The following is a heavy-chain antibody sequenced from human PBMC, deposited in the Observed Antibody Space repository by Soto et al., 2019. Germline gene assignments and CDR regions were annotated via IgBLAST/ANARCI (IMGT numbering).Heavy chain of an antibody. CDR2: ISGSGGST. CDR1: GFTFSSYA. D-gene: IGHD3-22*01. Sequence: PGGSLRLSCPASGFTFSSYAMSWVRQAPGKGLEWVSAISGSGGSTYYADSVKGRFTISRDNSKNTLYLQMNSLRAEDTAVYYCARPNYYDSSGYSDYWGQGTLVTVSS. J-gene: IGHJ4*02. CDR3: ARPNYYDSSGYSDY. V-gene: IGHV3-23*01.